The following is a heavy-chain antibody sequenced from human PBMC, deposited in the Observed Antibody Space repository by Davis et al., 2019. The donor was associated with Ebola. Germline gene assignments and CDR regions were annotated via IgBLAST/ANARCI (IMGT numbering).Heavy chain of an antibody. CDR1: QYDVGTNF. CDR3: PVGHYSSPYG. D-gene: IGHD4-11*01. CDR2: ISNDGRT. J-gene: IGHJ4*02. Sequence: GESLKISCLASQYDVGTNFLSWVRQAPGKGLEWISVISNDGRTYYIESVRGRFTISRDISKNTFYLQMNSLRAEDTAVYYCPVGHYSSPYGWGQGVLVTVSS. V-gene: IGHV3-53*01.